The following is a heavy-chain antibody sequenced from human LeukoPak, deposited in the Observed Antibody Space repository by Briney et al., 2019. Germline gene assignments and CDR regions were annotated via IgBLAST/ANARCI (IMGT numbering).Heavy chain of an antibody. CDR2: IYHSGST. Sequence: SETLSLTCTVSGYSISSGYYWGWIRQPPGKGLEWIGSIYHSGSTYYHPSLKSRVTISVDTSKNQFSLKLSSVTAADTAVYYCARGKLRYFDWRDWYFDLWGRGTLVTVSS. J-gene: IGHJ2*01. CDR3: ARGKLRYFDWRDWYFDL. CDR1: GYSISSGYY. V-gene: IGHV4-38-2*02. D-gene: IGHD3-9*01.